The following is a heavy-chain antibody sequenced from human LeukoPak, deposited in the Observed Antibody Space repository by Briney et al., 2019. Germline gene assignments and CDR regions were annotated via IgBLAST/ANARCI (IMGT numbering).Heavy chain of an antibody. V-gene: IGHV3-30*02. Sequence: PGGSLRLSCAASGFTFSSYGMHWVRQAPGKGLEWVAFIRYDGSNKYYADSVKGRFTISRDNSKNTLYLQMNSLRAEDTAVYYCAKESSYWNYQTNWFDPWGQGTLVTVSS. D-gene: IGHD1-7*01. J-gene: IGHJ5*02. CDR3: AKESSYWNYQTNWFDP. CDR2: IRYDGSNK. CDR1: GFTFSSYG.